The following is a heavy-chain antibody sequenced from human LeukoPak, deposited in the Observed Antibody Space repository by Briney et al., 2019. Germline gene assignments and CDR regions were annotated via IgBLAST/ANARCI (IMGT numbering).Heavy chain of an antibody. J-gene: IGHJ4*02. CDR2: IYYSGST. D-gene: IGHD3-10*01. V-gene: IGHV4-39*01. CDR3: ARQFAGSTASGYFDY. Sequence: PSGTLPLTCTVSGGSISSSSKSWVSIRQPPGTGRECIGSIYYSGSTYYNPSLKRRVTISVDTSKNQFSLKLSSVTAADTAVYYWARQFAGSTASGYFDYWGQGTLVTVSS. CDR1: GGSISSSSKS.